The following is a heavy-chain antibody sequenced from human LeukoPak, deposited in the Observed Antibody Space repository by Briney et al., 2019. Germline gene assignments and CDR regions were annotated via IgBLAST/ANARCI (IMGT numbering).Heavy chain of an antibody. V-gene: IGHV5-51*01. CDR2: IYPGDSDT. J-gene: IGHJ4*02. CDR3: ARRETGPYFDY. CDR1: GYSFTSYW. Sequence: GESLKISCKGSGYSFTSYWIGWVRQMPGKGLECMGIIYPGDSDTKYSPSFQGQVTISADRSISTAYLQWSSLKASDTAMYYCARRETGPYFDYWGQGTLVTVSS. D-gene: IGHD1-1*01.